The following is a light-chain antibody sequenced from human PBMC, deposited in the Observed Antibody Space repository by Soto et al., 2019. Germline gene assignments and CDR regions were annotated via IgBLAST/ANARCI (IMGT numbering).Light chain of an antibody. Sequence: EIVLTQSPGTLSLSPGERATLSCRASQSVSSSYLAWYQQKPGQAPRLLIYGASSRATGIPDRFSGSGSGTDFTLTISRLEPEDFAVYYCQQYGSSPQTFGHRTQV. CDR3: QQYGSSPQT. V-gene: IGKV3-20*01. J-gene: IGKJ1*01. CDR1: QSVSSSY. CDR2: GAS.